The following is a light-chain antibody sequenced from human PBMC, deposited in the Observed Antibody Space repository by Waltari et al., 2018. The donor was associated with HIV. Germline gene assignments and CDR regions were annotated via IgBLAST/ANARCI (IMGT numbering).Light chain of an antibody. J-gene: IGLJ1*01. CDR1: NTGSKS. Sequence: SYVLTQPPSVSVAPGQTARIPCGGNNTGSKSVHWYQQKPGQAAVLVVYDDFDRPSGVPERISGSNSGNTATLSSSRVEVVDEADYRGQVWDRSSDHYVFGPGTKVTGL. CDR2: DDF. V-gene: IGLV3-21*02. CDR3: QVWDRSSDHYV.